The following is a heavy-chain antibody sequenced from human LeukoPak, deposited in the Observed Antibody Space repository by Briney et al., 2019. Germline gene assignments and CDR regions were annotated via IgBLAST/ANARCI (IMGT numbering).Heavy chain of an antibody. CDR2: MNPNSGNT. CDR3: ARGISGHSYYDYVWGSYRYMYYFDY. CDR1: GYTFTSYD. V-gene: IGHV1-8*03. J-gene: IGHJ4*02. Sequence: ASVKVSCKASGYTFTSYDINWVRQATGQGLEWMGWMNPNSGNTGYAQKFQGRVTITRNTSISTAYMELSSLRSEDTAVYYCARGISGHSYYDYVWGSYRYMYYFDYWGQGTLVTVSS. D-gene: IGHD3-16*02.